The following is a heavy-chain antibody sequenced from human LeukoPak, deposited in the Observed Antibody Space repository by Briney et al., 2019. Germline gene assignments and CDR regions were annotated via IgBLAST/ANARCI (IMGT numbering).Heavy chain of an antibody. Sequence: ASVKVSCKASGYTFTGYSMHWVRQAPGQGLEWMGWINPNSGGTNYAQKFQGRVTMTRDTSISTAYMELSRLRSDDTAVYYCARDRSGYFNDAFDIWGQGTMVTVSS. V-gene: IGHV1-2*02. CDR3: ARDRSGYFNDAFDI. CDR1: GYTFTGYS. J-gene: IGHJ3*02. CDR2: INPNSGGT. D-gene: IGHD3-3*01.